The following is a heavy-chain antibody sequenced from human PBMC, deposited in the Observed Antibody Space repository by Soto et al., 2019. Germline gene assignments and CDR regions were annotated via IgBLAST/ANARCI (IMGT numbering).Heavy chain of an antibody. CDR2: IGRDGSRH. Sequence: QLQLVASGGGLVQPGRSLRLSCAASGVIFSQYGMHWVRQTPDKGLEWVGLIGRDGSRHSYAESVKGRFTTSRDNSKHTLYLQIDSLRVEDTAIYLCARDDDNPDKALDMWGQGKMVSVS. D-gene: IGHD3-22*01. CDR3: ARDDDNPDKALDM. J-gene: IGHJ3*02. CDR1: GVIFSQYG. V-gene: IGHV3-33*01.